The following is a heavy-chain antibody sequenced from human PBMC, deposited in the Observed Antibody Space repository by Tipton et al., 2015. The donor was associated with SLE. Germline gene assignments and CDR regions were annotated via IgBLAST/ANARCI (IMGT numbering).Heavy chain of an antibody. CDR1: GDSISNGDDY. J-gene: IGHJ6*03. CDR3: ARETEDTGWLHSREYIYYYYYVDV. CDR2: IYYGGGT. Sequence: TLSLTCTVSGDSISNGDDYWSWIRQPPGKGLEWIGNIYYGGGTYYNPSLASRVTISLDTSKNQFSLELSSVTAADTAVYYCARETEDTGWLHSREYIYYYYYVDVWGQGTTVTVAS. D-gene: IGHD6-19*01. V-gene: IGHV4-30-4*08.